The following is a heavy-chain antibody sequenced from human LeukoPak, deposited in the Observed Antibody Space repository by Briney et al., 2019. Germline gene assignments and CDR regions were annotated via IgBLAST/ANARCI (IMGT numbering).Heavy chain of an antibody. CDR3: ARARYYYGHYFDY. CDR2: IYYSGNT. CDR1: GVSITTYY. Sequence: SETLSLTCTVSGVSITTYYWSWIRQPPGKGLEWIGFIYYSGNTNYNPSLKSRVTISVDTSKNQFSLKLSSVTAADTAVYYCARARYYYGHYFDYWGQGTLVTVSS. D-gene: IGHD3-10*01. V-gene: IGHV4-59*01. J-gene: IGHJ4*02.